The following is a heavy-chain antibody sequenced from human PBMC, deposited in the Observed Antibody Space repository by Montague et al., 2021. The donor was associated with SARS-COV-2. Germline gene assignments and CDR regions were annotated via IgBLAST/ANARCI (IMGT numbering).Heavy chain of an antibody. Sequence: SETLSLTCTVSGASISRSSYYWGWIRQPPGRGLEWIGNIYYSGNTHYNPSLKSRVTISVDTSKNQFSLTLSSVTAADTAIYYCARQGNSGYLIDYWGQGTLVTVSS. CDR2: IYYSGNT. J-gene: IGHJ4*02. V-gene: IGHV4-39*01. D-gene: IGHD1-7*01. CDR1: GASISRSSYY. CDR3: ARQGNSGYLIDY.